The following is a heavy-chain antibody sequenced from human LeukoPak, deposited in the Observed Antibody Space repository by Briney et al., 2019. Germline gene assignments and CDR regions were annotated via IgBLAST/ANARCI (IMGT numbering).Heavy chain of an antibody. Sequence: PGGSLRLSCAASGFTFSSYWMSWVRQAPGKGLEWVANIKQDGSEKYYVDSVKGRFTISRDNAKNSLYLQMNSLRAEDTAVYYCARDIGEAAAGRGGYYYYYYMDVWGKGTTVTVSS. CDR2: IKQDGSEK. D-gene: IGHD6-13*01. CDR1: GFTFSSYW. J-gene: IGHJ6*03. CDR3: ARDIGEAAAGRGGYYYYYYMDV. V-gene: IGHV3-7*01.